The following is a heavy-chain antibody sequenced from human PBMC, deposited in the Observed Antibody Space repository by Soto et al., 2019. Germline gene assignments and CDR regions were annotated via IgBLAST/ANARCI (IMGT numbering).Heavy chain of an antibody. Sequence: QVQLVQSGAEVKKPGSSVKVSCKASGGTFSSYAISWVRQAPGQGLEWMGEIISMFGAAMYAQKFQGRVTITADESASTAYMELSSLRSEDTAVYYCAKDSGSGNYYLFDYWGQGTLVTVSS. V-gene: IGHV1-69*01. CDR2: IISMFGAA. J-gene: IGHJ4*02. D-gene: IGHD3-10*01. CDR1: GGTFSSYA. CDR3: AKDSGSGNYYLFDY.